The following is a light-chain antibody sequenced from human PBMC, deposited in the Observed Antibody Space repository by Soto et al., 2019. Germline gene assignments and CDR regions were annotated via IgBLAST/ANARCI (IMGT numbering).Light chain of an antibody. J-gene: IGKJ4*01. CDR3: QQRFSWPPLT. CDR1: QSVSSY. CDR2: DAS. Sequence: EIVLTQSPATLSLSPGERTTLSCRASQSVSSYLAWYQQKPGRAPRLLIYDASNRATGIPARFSGSGSGTDFTLTISSLEPEDFAVYYCQQRFSWPPLTFGGGTKVEIK. V-gene: IGKV3-11*01.